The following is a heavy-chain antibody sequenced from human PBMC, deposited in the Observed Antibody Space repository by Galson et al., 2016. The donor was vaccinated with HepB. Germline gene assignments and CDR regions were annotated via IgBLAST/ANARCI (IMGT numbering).Heavy chain of an antibody. D-gene: IGHD3-10*01. V-gene: IGHV2-5*02. J-gene: IGHJ4*02. Sequence: PALVKPTQTLTLTCTLSGFSVSTSGVGVAWIRQPPGKALEWLALIYWDNDKRYRPSLRSRLSISKDTSKNQVVLTMTNMDPEDTGTYYCAHRRTPHYLVSGIGTFDYWGRGTPDIVSP. CDR3: AHRRTPHYLVSGIGTFDY. CDR2: IYWDNDK. CDR1: GFSVSTSGVG.